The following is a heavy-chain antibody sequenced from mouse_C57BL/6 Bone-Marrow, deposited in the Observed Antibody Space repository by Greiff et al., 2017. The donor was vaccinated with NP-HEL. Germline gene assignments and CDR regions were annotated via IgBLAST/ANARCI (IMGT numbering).Heavy chain of an antibody. CDR1: GYTFTSYW. V-gene: IGHV1-55*01. CDR2: IYPGSGST. CDR3: AREGRGGNYFDY. Sequence: VKLQQPGAELVKPGASVKMSCKASGYTFTSYWITWVKQRPGQGLEWIGDIYPGSGSTNYNEKFKSKATLTVDTSSSTAYMQLSSLTSDDSAVYYCAREGRGGNYFDYWGQGTTLTVSS. D-gene: IGHD3-3*01. J-gene: IGHJ2*01.